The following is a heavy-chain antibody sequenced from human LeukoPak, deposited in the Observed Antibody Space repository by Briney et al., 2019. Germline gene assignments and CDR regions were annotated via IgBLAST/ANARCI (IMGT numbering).Heavy chain of an antibody. CDR1: GFTFSSYA. V-gene: IGHV3-23*01. Sequence: GGSLRLSCAASGFTFSSYAMSWVRQAPGKGLERVSAISGSGGSTYYADSVKGRFTISRDNSKNTLYLQLNSLRAEDTAVYYCAKAGGWTNYFDYWGQGTLVTVSS. J-gene: IGHJ4*02. D-gene: IGHD6-19*01. CDR3: AKAGGWTNYFDY. CDR2: ISGSGGST.